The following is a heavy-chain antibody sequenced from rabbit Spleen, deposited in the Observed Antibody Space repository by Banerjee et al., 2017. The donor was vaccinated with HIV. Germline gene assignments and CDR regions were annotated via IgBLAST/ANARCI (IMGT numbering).Heavy chain of an antibody. V-gene: IGHV1S40*01. CDR2: VAAGVSFTS. D-gene: IGHD3-1*01. CDR3: ARSVNGINIWDL. CDR1: GFSFTYIDY. J-gene: IGHJ4*01. Sequence: QSLEESGGGLVQPGGSLTLSCKASGFSFTYIDYLCWVRQPPGKGPEWIACVAAGVSFTSYYATWAKGRFTISKTSSTTVTLQMTSLTAADTATYFCARSVNGINIWDLWGPGTLVTVS.